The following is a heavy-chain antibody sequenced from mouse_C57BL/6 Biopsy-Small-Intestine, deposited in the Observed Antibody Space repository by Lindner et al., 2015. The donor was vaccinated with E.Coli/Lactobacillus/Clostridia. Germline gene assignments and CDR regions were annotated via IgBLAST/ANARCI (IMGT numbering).Heavy chain of an antibody. Sequence: SVKVSCKASGASFRSHAIAWVRQAPGQGLEWVGGIIPVFGTINYAREFQGRVTITADESTSTGYMELSSLISDDSALYYCASYFISSPSQHLESWGQGTLVTVSS. D-gene: IGHD1-2*01. J-gene: IGHJ4*01. CDR1: GASFRSHA. CDR2: IIPVFGT. CDR3: ASYFISSPSQHLES. V-gene: IGHV1-69*02.